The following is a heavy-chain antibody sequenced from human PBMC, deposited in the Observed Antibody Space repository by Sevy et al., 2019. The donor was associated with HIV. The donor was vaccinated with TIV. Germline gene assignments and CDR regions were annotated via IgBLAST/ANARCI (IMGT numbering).Heavy chain of an antibody. Sequence: ASVKVSCKASGGTFSSYAISWVRQAPGQGLEWMGGIIPIFGTANYAQKFQGRVTITADKSTSTAYMELSSLGSEDTAVYYCARARTDYYDSSGYDAFDIWGQGTMVTVSS. D-gene: IGHD3-22*01. J-gene: IGHJ3*02. CDR1: GGTFSSYA. CDR2: IIPIFGTA. V-gene: IGHV1-69*06. CDR3: ARARTDYYDSSGYDAFDI.